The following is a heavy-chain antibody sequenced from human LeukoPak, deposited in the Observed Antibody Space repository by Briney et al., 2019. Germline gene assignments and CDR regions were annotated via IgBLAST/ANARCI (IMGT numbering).Heavy chain of an antibody. J-gene: IGHJ5*02. CDR1: GDSVSSNSVT. CDR2: TYYRSTWYN. CDR3: ARRLTQYDCFDP. D-gene: IGHD2-2*01. Sequence: SQTLSLTCAISGDSVSSNSVTWNWIRQSPSRGLEWLVRTYYRSTWYNDYAVSVRGRITVNPDTSKNSFSLHLNSVTPEDTAVYYCARRLTQYDCFDPWGQGILVTVSS. V-gene: IGHV6-1*01.